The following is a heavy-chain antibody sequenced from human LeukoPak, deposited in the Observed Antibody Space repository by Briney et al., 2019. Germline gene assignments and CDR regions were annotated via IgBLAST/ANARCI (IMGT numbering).Heavy chain of an antibody. J-gene: IGHJ3*02. CDR2: ISSSSSYI. V-gene: IGHV3-21*01. D-gene: IGHD5-12*01. CDR3: ARHSGRIVSDALDI. Sequence: KPGGSLRLSCAASGFTFSSYSMNWVRQAPGKGLEWVSSISSSSSYIYYADSVKGRFTISRDNAKNSLYLQMNSLRAEDTAVYYCARHSGRIVSDALDIWGQGTMVTVSS. CDR1: GFTFSSYS.